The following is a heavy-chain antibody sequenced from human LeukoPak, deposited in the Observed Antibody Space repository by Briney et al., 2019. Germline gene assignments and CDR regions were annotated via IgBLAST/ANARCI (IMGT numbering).Heavy chain of an antibody. CDR3: AKASSHIAVGDPTTLI. J-gene: IGHJ4*02. CDR1: GFTFSSYG. Sequence: GGSLRLSCAASGFTFSSYGMHWVRQAPGKGLEWVAVISYDGSNKYYADSVKGRFTISRDNSKNTLYLQMNSLRAEDTAVYYCAKASSHIAVGDPTTLIWGQGTLVTVSS. CDR2: ISYDGSNK. V-gene: IGHV3-30*18. D-gene: IGHD6-19*01.